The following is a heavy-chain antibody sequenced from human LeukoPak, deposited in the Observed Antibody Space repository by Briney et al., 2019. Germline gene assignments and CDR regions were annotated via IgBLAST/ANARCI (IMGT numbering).Heavy chain of an antibody. CDR3: ARDPAAYCSSTSCPSDY. D-gene: IGHD2-2*01. CDR2: ISSSSSYI. Sequence: PGGSLRLSCAASGFTFSSYSMNWVRQAPGKGLEWVSSISSSSSYIYYADSVKGRFTISRDNAQNSLFLQMNSLRAEDTAVYYCARDPAAYCSSTSCPSDYWGQGTLVTVSS. J-gene: IGHJ4*02. CDR1: GFTFSSYS. V-gene: IGHV3-21*01.